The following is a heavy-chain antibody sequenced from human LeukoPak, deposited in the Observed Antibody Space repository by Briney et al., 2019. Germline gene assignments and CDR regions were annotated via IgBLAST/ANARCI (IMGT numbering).Heavy chain of an antibody. CDR3: VKSGADYGDYFGFFDY. J-gene: IGHJ4*02. CDR2: ISNNGDST. Sequence: GGSLRLSCSASAFTFSSYAMHWVRQAPGKGLEFVSGISNNGDSTYYGDSVKGGFTISRDNSKNRLYLQMISLRAEDTAMYYCVKSGADYGDYFGFFDYWGQGTLVTVSS. CDR1: AFTFSSYA. V-gene: IGHV3-64D*09. D-gene: IGHD4-17*01.